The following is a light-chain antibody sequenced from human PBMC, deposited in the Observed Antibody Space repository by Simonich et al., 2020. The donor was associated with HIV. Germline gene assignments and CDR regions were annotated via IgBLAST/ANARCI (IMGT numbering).Light chain of an antibody. CDR3: QQYNNGPPIT. V-gene: IGKV3-15*01. CDR2: GAT. J-gene: IGKJ5*01. Sequence: EIVMTQSPATLSVSPGATAPPSCRASQSVISNLAWYQQKPGQAPRLLIFGATTRATGIPARFSGSRSGTEFTLTISSMQSEDFAVYYCQQYNNGPPITFAQGTRLEIK. CDR1: QSVISN.